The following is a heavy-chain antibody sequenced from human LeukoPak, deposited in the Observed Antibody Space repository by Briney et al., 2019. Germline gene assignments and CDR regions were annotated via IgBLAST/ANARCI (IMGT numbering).Heavy chain of an antibody. CDR2: ISYDGSNK. Sequence: QSGGSLRLSCAASGFTFSSYAMHWVRQAPVKGLEWVAVISYDGSNKYYADSVKGRFTISRDNSKNTLYLQMNSLRAEDTAVYYCARVVGYSSGFVDYWGQGTLVTVSS. D-gene: IGHD3-22*01. J-gene: IGHJ4*02. CDR1: GFTFSSYA. V-gene: IGHV3-30-3*01. CDR3: ARVVGYSSGFVDY.